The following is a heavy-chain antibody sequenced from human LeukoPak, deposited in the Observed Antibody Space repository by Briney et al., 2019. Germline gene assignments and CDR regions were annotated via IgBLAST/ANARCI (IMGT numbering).Heavy chain of an antibody. CDR1: GFTFDDYA. CDR2: ISWNSGSI. CDR3: AKASGSAVLDY. J-gene: IGHJ4*02. V-gene: IGHV3-9*01. Sequence: GRSLRLSCAASGFTFDDYAMHWVRQAPGKGLEWVSGISWNSGSIGYADSVKGRFTISRDNAKNPLYLQMNSLRAEDTALYYCAKASGSAVLDYWGQGTLVTVSS. D-gene: IGHD1-26*01.